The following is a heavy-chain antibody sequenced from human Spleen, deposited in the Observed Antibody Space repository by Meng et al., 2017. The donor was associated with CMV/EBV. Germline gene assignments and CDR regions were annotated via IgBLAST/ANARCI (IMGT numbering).Heavy chain of an antibody. CDR2: IYNSVST. D-gene: IGHD3-16*01. Sequence: QVQLQESGPGLVKPSQTLSLTCTVSGGSISSDDYYWSWIRQPPGKGLECIGYIYNSVSTYYNPSLKSRVIISVDTSKNQLSLKLSSVTAADTAVYYCGSWRGGNYYDYWGQGTLVTVSS. V-gene: IGHV4-30-4*08. CDR3: GSWRGGNYYDY. J-gene: IGHJ4*02. CDR1: GGSISSDDYY.